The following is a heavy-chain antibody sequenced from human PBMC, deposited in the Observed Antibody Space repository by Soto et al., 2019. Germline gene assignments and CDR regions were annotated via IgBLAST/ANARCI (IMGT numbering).Heavy chain of an antibody. D-gene: IGHD4-4*01. V-gene: IGHV3-11*01. J-gene: IGHJ6*02. Sequence: GGSLRLSCAASGLFFSDYYLSWIRQAPGKALECVAYISGTGDTKYYADSVTGRFTISRDNPKNSLYLQMNSLRPEDAAVYYCAIGGGQIYYRGLDVWGQGTTVTVSS. CDR1: GLFFSDYY. CDR2: ISGTGDTK. CDR3: AIGGGQIYYRGLDV.